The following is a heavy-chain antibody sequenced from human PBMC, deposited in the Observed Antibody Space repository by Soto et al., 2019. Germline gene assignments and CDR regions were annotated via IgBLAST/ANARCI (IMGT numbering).Heavy chain of an antibody. D-gene: IGHD2-21*02. J-gene: IGHJ6*02. CDR3: ARDLAYCGGDCFPHRWYYGMDV. CDR2: ISSSSSTI. V-gene: IGHV3-48*02. Sequence: EVQLVESGGGLVQPGGSLRLSCAASGFTFSSYSMNWVRQAPGKGLEWVSYISSSSSTIYYADSVKGRFTVSRDNAKNSLYLQMNSLGDEDTAVYYCARDLAYCGGDCFPHRWYYGMDVWGQGTTVTVSS. CDR1: GFTFSSYS.